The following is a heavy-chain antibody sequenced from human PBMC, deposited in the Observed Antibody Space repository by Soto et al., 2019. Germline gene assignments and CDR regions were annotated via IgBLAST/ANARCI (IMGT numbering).Heavy chain of an antibody. CDR1: GFTFSSYS. D-gene: IGHD1-26*01. Sequence: TVGSLRLSCAASGFTFSSYSMNWVRQAPGKGLEWVSYISSSSTIYYADSVKGRFTISRDNAQNSLYLQMNSLRDEDTAVYYCARGVGLAYYYYGMDVWGQGTTVTVSS. CDR2: ISSSSTI. CDR3: ARGVGLAYYYYGMDV. J-gene: IGHJ6*02. V-gene: IGHV3-48*02.